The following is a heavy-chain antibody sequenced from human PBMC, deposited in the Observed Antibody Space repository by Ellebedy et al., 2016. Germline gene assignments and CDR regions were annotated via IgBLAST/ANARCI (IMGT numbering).Heavy chain of an antibody. D-gene: IGHD6-13*01. V-gene: IGHV3-11*05. CDR3: ARDDLLVH. Sequence: GESLKISXAAYGFTFSDYYMSWIRQAPGKGLEWVSYISSSSSYTNYADSVKGRFTISRDNAKNSLYLQMNSLRAEDTAVYYCARDDLLVHWGQGTLVTVSS. CDR1: GFTFSDYY. CDR2: ISSSSSYT. J-gene: IGHJ4*02.